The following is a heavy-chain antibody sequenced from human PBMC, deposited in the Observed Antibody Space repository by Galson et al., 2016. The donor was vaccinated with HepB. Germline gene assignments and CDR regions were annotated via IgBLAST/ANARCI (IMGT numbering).Heavy chain of an antibody. CDR1: GFTFSSYG. V-gene: IGHV3-33*05. CDR3: ARESYNRFDP. J-gene: IGHJ5*02. CDR2: MSYNGFYK. Sequence: SLRLSCATSGFTFSSYGMHWVRQAPGKGLEWVTLMSYNGFYKYYSYSVKGRFTISRDNSKNTLHLQMNSLRAEDTAVYYCARESYNRFDPWGQGTLVTVSS.